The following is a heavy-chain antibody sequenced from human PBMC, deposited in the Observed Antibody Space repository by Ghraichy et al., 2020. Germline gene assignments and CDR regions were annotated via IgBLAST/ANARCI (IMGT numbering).Heavy chain of an antibody. CDR1: GGSISSSSYY. CDR3: ARLPRADYTIFHAFDI. J-gene: IGHJ3*02. Sequence: SQTLSLTCTVPGGSISSSSYYWGWIRQPPGKGLEWIGSIYYSGSTYYNPSLKSRVTISVDTSKNQFSLKLSSVTAADTAVYYCARLPRADYTIFHAFDIWGQGTMVTVSS. CDR2: IYYSGST. V-gene: IGHV4-39*01. D-gene: IGHD4-11*01.